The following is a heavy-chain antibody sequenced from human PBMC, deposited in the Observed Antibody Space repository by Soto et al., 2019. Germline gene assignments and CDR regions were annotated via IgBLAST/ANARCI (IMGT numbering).Heavy chain of an antibody. CDR3: ARTLTTVATLFFYFDS. CDR2: ISYDGSNK. J-gene: IGHJ4*02. CDR1: GFTFSSYA. D-gene: IGHD4-17*01. V-gene: IGHV3-30-3*01. Sequence: QVQLVESGGGVVQPGRSLRLSCAASGFTFSSYAMHWVRQAPGKGLEWVAVISYDGSNKYYADSVKGRFTISRDNSKNTLYLQMNSLRAEDTAVYYCARTLTTVATLFFYFDSWGQGTLVTVSS.